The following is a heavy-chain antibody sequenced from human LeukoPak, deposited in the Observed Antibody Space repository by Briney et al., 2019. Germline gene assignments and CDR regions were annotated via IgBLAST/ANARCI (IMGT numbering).Heavy chain of an antibody. CDR1: GYTFTSYD. CDR2: MNPNSGNT. CDR3: AGDYYGSGSYPDY. Sequence: ASVKVSCKASGYTFTSYDINWVRQATGQGLEWMGWMNPNSGNTGYAQKFQGRVTMTRNTSISTAYMELSSLRSEDTAVYYCAGDYYGSGSYPDYWGQGTLVTVSS. V-gene: IGHV1-8*01. D-gene: IGHD3-10*01. J-gene: IGHJ4*02.